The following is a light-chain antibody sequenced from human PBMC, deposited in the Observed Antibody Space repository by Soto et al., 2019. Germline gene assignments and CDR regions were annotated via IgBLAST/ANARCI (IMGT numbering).Light chain of an antibody. CDR2: GAS. CDR1: QNINTW. V-gene: IGKV1-12*02. CDR3: QQANQCPFV. Sequence: DIQMTQSPSSVSASVGDRVTITCRASQNINTWLAWYQQKPGKAPKLLIYGASTLHGGVPSGFSGRGSGTDFSLTICILQPEDFATYYCQQANQCPFVFGPGTTVDI. J-gene: IGKJ3*01.